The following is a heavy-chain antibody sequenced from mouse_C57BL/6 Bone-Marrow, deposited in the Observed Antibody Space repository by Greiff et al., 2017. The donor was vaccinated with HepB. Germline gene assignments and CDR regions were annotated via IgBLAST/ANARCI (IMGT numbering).Heavy chain of an antibody. CDR2: IDPSDSYT. J-gene: IGHJ2*01. Sequence: VQLQQPGAELVKPGASVKLSCKASGYTFTSYWMQWVKQMPGQGLEWIGEIDPSDSYTNYNQKFKGKATLTVDTSSSTAYMQLSSLTSEDSAVYYCAREKSVGNYWGQGTTLTVSS. V-gene: IGHV1-50*01. CDR1: GYTFTSYW. D-gene: IGHD1-3*01. CDR3: AREKSVGNY.